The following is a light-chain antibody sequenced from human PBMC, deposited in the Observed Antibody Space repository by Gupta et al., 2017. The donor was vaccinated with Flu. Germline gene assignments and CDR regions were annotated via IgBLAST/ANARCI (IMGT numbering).Light chain of an antibody. V-gene: IGKV4-1*01. CDR2: WAS. CDR1: QSLLYSSNNMNH. J-gene: IGKJ1*01. Sequence: DIVMTQSPDSLAVSLGERATINCKSSQSLLYSSNNMNHLAWYQHKPGQPPKLLMYWASIRESGVPDRFSGSGSGTDFTLTISSLQAEDVAVYYCHQYYSAPPAFGQGTKVEIK. CDR3: HQYYSAPPA.